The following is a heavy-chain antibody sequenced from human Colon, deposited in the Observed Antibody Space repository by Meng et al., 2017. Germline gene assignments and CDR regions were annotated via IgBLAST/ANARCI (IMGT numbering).Heavy chain of an antibody. CDR2: SRNKANSYTT. V-gene: IGHV3-72*01. D-gene: IGHD1-26*01. Sequence: GESLKISCAASGFTFSDHYMDWVRQAPGKGLEWVVRSRNKANSYTTEYAASVKGRFTIPRDDSKNSLYLQMNSLKTEDTALYYCARVIVGATDWYFDLWGRGTLVTVSS. J-gene: IGHJ2*01. CDR1: GFTFSDHY. CDR3: ARVIVGATDWYFDL.